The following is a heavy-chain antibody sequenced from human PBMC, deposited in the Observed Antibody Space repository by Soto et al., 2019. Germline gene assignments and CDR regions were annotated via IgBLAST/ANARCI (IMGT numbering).Heavy chain of an antibody. CDR3: ARDLGRAAFDI. D-gene: IGHD1-26*01. J-gene: IGHJ3*02. CDR1: GGPISNYY. V-gene: IGHV4-59*01. Sequence: SETLSLTCTVSGGPISNYYWSWIRQPPGKGLEYIGYIYYSGSTNYNPSLKSRVTISVDTSKNQFSLKLSSVTAADTAVYYCARDLGRAAFDIWGQGTMVTVSS. CDR2: IYYSGST.